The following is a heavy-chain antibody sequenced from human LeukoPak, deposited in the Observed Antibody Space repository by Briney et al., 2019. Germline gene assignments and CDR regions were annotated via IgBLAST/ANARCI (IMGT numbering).Heavy chain of an antibody. D-gene: IGHD3-9*01. CDR2: IIPIFGTA. J-gene: IGHJ5*02. Sequence: GASVKVSCKASGGTFSSYAISWVRQAPGQGLEWMGGIIPIFGTANYAQKFQGRVTITADKSTSTAYMELSSLRSEDTAVYYCARDYDILTGSYNWFDPWGQGTLVTVSS. V-gene: IGHV1-69*06. CDR3: ARDYDILTGSYNWFDP. CDR1: GGTFSSYA.